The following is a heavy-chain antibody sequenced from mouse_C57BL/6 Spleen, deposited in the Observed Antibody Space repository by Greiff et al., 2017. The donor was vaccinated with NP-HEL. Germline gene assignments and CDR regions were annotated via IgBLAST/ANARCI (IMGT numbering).Heavy chain of an antibody. D-gene: IGHD4-1*01. Sequence: EVKLMESGGGLVKPGGSLKLSCAASGFTFSSYAMSWVRQTPEKRLEWVATISDGGSYTYYPDNVKGRFTISRDNAKNNLYLQMSHLKSEDTAMYYCARKTGFDYWGQGTTLTVSS. J-gene: IGHJ2*01. CDR2: ISDGGSYT. CDR3: ARKTGFDY. V-gene: IGHV5-4*03. CDR1: GFTFSSYA.